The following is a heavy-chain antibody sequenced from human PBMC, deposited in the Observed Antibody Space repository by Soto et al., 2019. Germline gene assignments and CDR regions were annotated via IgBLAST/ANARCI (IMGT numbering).Heavy chain of an antibody. J-gene: IGHJ4*02. CDR2: IIPIFGTA. D-gene: IGHD3-22*01. CDR1: GGTFSSYA. V-gene: IGHV1-69*13. Sequence: GASVKVSCKASGGTFSSYAISWVRQAPGQGLEWMGGIIPIFGTANYAQKFQGRVTITADESTSTAYMELSSLRSEDTAVYYCASSHNSYDSSGYYYLNDYWGQGTLVTVSS. CDR3: ASSHNSYDSSGYYYLNDY.